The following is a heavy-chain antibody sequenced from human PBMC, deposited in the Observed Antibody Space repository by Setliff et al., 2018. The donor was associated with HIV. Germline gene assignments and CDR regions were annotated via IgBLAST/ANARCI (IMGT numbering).Heavy chain of an antibody. V-gene: IGHV3-20*04. D-gene: IGHD3-3*01. Sequence: GGSLRLSCAASGFTFDDYGMSWVRQAPGKGLEWVSGINWNGGSTGYADSVKGRFTISRDNAKNSLYLQMNSLRAEDTAVYYCAKTREINNFWSGIDYWGQGTLVTVSS. CDR3: AKTREINNFWSGIDY. CDR2: INWNGGST. CDR1: GFTFDDYG. J-gene: IGHJ4*02.